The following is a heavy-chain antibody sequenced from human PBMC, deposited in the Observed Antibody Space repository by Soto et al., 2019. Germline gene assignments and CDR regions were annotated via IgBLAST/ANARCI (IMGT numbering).Heavy chain of an antibody. CDR2: IIPIFGTA. CDR3: ARGVHYDSSGYYYFY. D-gene: IGHD3-22*01. V-gene: IGHV1-69*13. CDR1: GGTFKNYS. Sequence: SVKVSCKASGGTFKNYSISWVLQAPGQGLEWMGGIIPIFGTANYARKFQGRVTITADESTSTAYMELRSLRSEDTAVYYCARGVHYDSSGYYYFYWGQGTVVTVSS. J-gene: IGHJ4*02.